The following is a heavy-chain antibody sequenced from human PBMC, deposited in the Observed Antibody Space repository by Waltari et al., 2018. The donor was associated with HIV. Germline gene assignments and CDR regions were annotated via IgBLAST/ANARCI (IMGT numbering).Heavy chain of an antibody. V-gene: IGHV4-39*01. CDR3: ARPTDETKTYIHAYDV. CDR1: DGSIVNFSFC. D-gene: IGHD2-8*01. Sequence: LQLQEWGPGRVKPSETLSPTCTVLDGSIVNFSFCWTWLRQSPGKGLEWLGGVYYRGSFYSSPSLKSRVTISVDTYKGQFSLTLTSVTAADTAMYYCARPTDETKTYIHAYDVWGPGKMVTVSA. J-gene: IGHJ3*01. CDR2: VYYRGSF.